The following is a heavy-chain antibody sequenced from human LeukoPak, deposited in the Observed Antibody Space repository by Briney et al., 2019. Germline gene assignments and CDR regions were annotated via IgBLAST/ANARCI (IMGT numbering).Heavy chain of an antibody. CDR1: GFTFSYHH. J-gene: IGHJ6*04. CDR3: AELGITMIGGV. D-gene: IGHD3-10*02. CDR2: ISSSGSTI. Sequence: GGSLRLSCATSGFTFSYHHMNWVRQAPGKGLEWVSYISSSGSTIYYADSVKGRFTISRDNAKNSLYLQMNSLRAEDTAVYYCAELGITMIGGVWGKGTTVTISS. V-gene: IGHV3-48*03.